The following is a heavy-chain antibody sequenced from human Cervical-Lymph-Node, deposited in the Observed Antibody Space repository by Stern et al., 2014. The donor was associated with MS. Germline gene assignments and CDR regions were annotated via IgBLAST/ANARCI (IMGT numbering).Heavy chain of an antibody. Sequence: QVQLQESGPGLVKPSQTLSLTCTVSSGSITTDSYYWTWIRQHPGKGLEWIGYIYHSTITHYNPSFQSRVTISMLTSKNQFSLQLRSVTAADTAVYYCAGSSVASLYDFWGQGTLVTVSS. J-gene: IGHJ4*02. CDR1: SGSITTDSYY. CDR2: IYHSTIT. V-gene: IGHV4-31*03. CDR3: AGSSVASLYDF. D-gene: IGHD3/OR15-3a*01.